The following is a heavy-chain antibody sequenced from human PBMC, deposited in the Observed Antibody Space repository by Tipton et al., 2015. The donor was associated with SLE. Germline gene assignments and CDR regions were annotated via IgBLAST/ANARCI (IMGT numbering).Heavy chain of an antibody. CDR2: IYYSGST. CDR3: ARGRRGAAAGDYYYYYMDV. J-gene: IGHJ6*03. V-gene: IGHV4-59*01. Sequence: TLSLTCTVSGDSIRSYYWSWIRQPPGKGLEWIGYIYYSGSTNYNPSLKSRVTISVDTSKNQFSLKLSSVTAADTAVYYCARGRRGAAAGDYYYYYMDVWGKGTTVTVSS. CDR1: GDSIRSYY. D-gene: IGHD6-13*01.